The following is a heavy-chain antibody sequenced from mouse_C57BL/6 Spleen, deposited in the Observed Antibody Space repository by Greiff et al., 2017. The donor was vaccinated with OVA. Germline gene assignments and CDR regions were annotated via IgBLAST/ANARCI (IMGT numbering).Heavy chain of an antibody. D-gene: IGHD4-1*01. V-gene: IGHV5-9-1*02. Sequence: EVQGVESGEGLVKPGGSLKLSCAASGFTFSSYAMSWVRQTPATRLAWVAYLSSGGDYIYYADTVKGRFTISRDNARNTLYRQRSRLKSEDTAMYYCTREGNWIIDDWGQGTTLTGSS. CDR1: GFTFSSYA. J-gene: IGHJ2*01. CDR2: LSSGGDYI. CDR3: TREGNWIIDD.